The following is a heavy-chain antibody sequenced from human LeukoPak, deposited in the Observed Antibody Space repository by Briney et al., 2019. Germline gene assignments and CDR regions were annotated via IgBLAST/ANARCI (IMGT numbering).Heavy chain of an antibody. J-gene: IGHJ4*02. CDR1: GGSITGYY. Sequence: SETLSLTCAVYGGSITGYYWSWIRQTPGRGLEWVGEIHYTGATSYNPSLKSRATISTDTSKNQFSLRLSSVTAADTAVYYCARGNILTGYCFNFWGQGALVTVSS. D-gene: IGHD3-9*01. CDR2: IHYTGAT. V-gene: IGHV4-34*01. CDR3: ARGNILTGYCFNF.